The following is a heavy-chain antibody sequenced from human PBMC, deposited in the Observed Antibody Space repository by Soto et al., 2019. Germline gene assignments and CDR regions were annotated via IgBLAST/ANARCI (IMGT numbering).Heavy chain of an antibody. CDR2: ISYDGSNK. D-gene: IGHD6-19*01. J-gene: IGHJ3*02. V-gene: IGHV3-30*18. CDR1: GFTFSSYG. CDR3: ANLNIAVAGTGAFDI. Sequence: GGSLRLSCAASGFTFSSYGMHWVRQAPGKGLEWVAVISYDGSNKYYADSVKGRFTISRDNSKNTLYLQMNSLRAEDTAVYYCANLNIAVAGTGAFDIWGQGTMVTVSS.